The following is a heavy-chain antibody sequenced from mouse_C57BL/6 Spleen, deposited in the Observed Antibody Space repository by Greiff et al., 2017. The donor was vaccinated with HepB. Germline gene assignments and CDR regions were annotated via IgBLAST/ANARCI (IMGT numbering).Heavy chain of an antibody. CDR2: IWGGGST. J-gene: IGHJ3*01. CDR1: GFSLTSYG. D-gene: IGHD2-4*01. CDR3: AKHRHDYGSLAY. V-gene: IGHV2-9*01. Sequence: QVQLKESGPGLVAPSQSLSITCTVSGFSLTSYGVDWVRQPPGKGLAWLGVIWGGGSTNYNSALMSRLSISKDNSKSQVFLKMNSLQTDDTAMYYCAKHRHDYGSLAYWGQGTLVTVSA.